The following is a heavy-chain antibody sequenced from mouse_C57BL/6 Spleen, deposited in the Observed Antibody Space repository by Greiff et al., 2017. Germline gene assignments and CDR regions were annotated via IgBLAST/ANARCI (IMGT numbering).Heavy chain of an antibody. CDR2: ISYDGSN. CDR1: GYSITSGYY. D-gene: IGHD1-1*01. J-gene: IGHJ1*03. Sequence: VQLQQSGPGLVKPSQSLSLTCSVTGYSITSGYYWNWIRQFPGNKLEWMGYISYDGSNNYNPSLKNRISITRDTSKNQFFLKLNSVTTEDTATYDCARDHYGSSYWYFDVWGTGTTVTVSS. V-gene: IGHV3-6*01. CDR3: ARDHYGSSYWYFDV.